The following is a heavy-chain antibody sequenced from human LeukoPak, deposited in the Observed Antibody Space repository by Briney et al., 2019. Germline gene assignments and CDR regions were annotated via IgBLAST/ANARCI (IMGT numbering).Heavy chain of an antibody. CDR2: INPSGGST. CDR1: GYTFTSYG. V-gene: IGHV1-46*01. J-gene: IGHJ6*03. CDR3: ARDGNNLAYYYYYYMDV. Sequence: ASVKVSCKASGYTFTSYGISWVRQAPGQGLEWMGIINPSGGSTSYAQKFQGRVTMTRDMSTSTVYMELSSLRSEDTVVYYCARDGNNLAYYYYYYMDVWGKGTTVTISS. D-gene: IGHD1-26*01.